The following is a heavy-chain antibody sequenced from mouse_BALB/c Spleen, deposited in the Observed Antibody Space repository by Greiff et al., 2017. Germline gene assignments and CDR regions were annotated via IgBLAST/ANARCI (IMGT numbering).Heavy chain of an antibody. J-gene: IGHJ1*01. Sequence: VQLQQPGAELVKPGASVKLSCKASGYTFTSYWMHWVKQRPGQGLEWIGEIDPSDSYTNYNQKFKGKATLTVDKSSSTAYMQLSSLTSEDSAVYYCARGTTVVGYFDVWGAGTTVTVSS. CDR2: IDPSDSYT. D-gene: IGHD1-1*01. CDR3: ARGTTVVGYFDV. CDR1: GYTFTSYW. V-gene: IGHV1-69*02.